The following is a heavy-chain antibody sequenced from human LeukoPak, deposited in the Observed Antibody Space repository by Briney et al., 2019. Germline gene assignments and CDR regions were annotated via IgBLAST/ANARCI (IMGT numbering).Heavy chain of an antibody. V-gene: IGHV1-8*03. J-gene: IGHJ6*03. CDR1: GYTFTSYD. D-gene: IGHD6-19*01. CDR3: ARGSPDGYSSGWYVYYYYYMDV. Sequence: ASVKVSCKASGYTFTSYDINWVRQATGQGLEWMGWMNPNSGNTGYAQKFQGRVTITRNTSISTAYMGLSSLRSEDTAVYYCARGSPDGYSSGWYVYYYYYMDVWGKGTTVTVSS. CDR2: MNPNSGNT.